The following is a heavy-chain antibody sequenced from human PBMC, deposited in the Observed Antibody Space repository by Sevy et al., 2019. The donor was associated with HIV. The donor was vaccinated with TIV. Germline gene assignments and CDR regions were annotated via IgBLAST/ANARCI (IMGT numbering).Heavy chain of an antibody. CDR3: ARVPTYHYGSATYFDY. J-gene: IGHJ4*02. Sequence: ASVKVSCKTSGYIFTNSGITWVRQAPGQGLEWMGWIGVYNGNLKYAQKFQGRVTMTTDTSTSTAYMELTSLRSDDTCVYYCARVPTYHYGSATYFDYWGQGTLVTVSS. CDR2: IGVYNGNL. V-gene: IGHV1-18*01. D-gene: IGHD3-10*01. CDR1: GYIFTNSG.